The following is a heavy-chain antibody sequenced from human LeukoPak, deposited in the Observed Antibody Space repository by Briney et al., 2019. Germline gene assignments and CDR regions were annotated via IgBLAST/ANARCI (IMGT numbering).Heavy chain of an antibody. CDR3: ARGLNYDYVWGSYRYPKVYFDY. J-gene: IGHJ4*02. CDR2: INHSGST. CDR1: GVSFSGYY. V-gene: IGHV4-34*01. Sequence: SETRSLTCAVYGVSFSGYYWSWIRQPPGKGLEWIGEINHSGSTNYNPSLKSRVTISVDTSKNQFSLKLSSVTAADTAVYYCARGLNYDYVWGSYRYPKVYFDYWGQGTLVTVSS. D-gene: IGHD3-16*02.